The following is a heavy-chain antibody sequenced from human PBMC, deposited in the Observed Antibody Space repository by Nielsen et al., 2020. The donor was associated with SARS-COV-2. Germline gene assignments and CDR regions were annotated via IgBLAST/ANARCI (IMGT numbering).Heavy chain of an antibody. CDR3: ARDQDGGAATSNWYFDL. Sequence: GGSLRLSCAASGFRFTSYSMNWVRQAPGKGLEWVASITMSGGYRYYADSVRGRFTVSRDNAESSLYLQMNSLRDEDTAVYYCARDQDGGAATSNWYFDLWGRGTLVIVSS. CDR2: ITMSGGYR. J-gene: IGHJ2*01. D-gene: IGHD6-25*01. V-gene: IGHV3-21*01. CDR1: GFRFTSYS.